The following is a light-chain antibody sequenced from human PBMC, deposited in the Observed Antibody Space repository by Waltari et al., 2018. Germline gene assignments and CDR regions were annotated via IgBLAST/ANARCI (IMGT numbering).Light chain of an antibody. Sequence: QSALTQPASVSGSPGQSITIPSTGSSTDVGPYNFVSWYQQHPGKVPKLILYDVGNRPSGISHRFSASKSGNTASLTISGLQEEDEGEYYCSSYTTSTTLLFGTGTRLTVL. CDR1: STDVGPYNF. V-gene: IGLV2-14*01. J-gene: IGLJ1*01. CDR3: SSYTTSTTLL. CDR2: DVG.